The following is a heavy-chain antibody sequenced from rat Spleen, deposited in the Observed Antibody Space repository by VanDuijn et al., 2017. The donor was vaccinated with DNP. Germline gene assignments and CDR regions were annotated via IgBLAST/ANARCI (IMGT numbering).Heavy chain of an antibody. CDR2: ISIKTHNYAT. CDR3: TRGPPFAY. V-gene: IGHV10-4*01. Sequence: EVQLVESGGGLVPPGGALKLSCAASGFDFNTYAMSWVRQAPGKGLDWVASISIKTHNYATLYADSVKERFTIPRDDSQSMVYLQMNNLKTEDTALYYCTRGPPFAYWGQGTLVTVSS. CDR1: GFDFNTYA. D-gene: IGHD3-1*01. J-gene: IGHJ3*01.